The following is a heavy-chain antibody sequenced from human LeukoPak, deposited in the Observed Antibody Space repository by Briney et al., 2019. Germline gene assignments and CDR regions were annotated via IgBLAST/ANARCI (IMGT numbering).Heavy chain of an antibody. Sequence: GGSLRLSCAASGFTLSSYAMSWVRQAPGKGLEWVSAISGSGGSTYYADSVKGRFTISRDNSKNTLYLQMNSLRAEDTAVYYCAKADDSLIHFDYWGQGTLVTVSS. CDR3: AKADDSLIHFDY. CDR2: ISGSGGST. V-gene: IGHV3-23*01. J-gene: IGHJ4*02. D-gene: IGHD2-15*01. CDR1: GFTLSSYA.